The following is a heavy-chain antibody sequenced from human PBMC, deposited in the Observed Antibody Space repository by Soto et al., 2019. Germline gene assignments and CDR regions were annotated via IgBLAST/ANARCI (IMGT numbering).Heavy chain of an antibody. Sequence: QVQLQQWGAGLLKPSETLSLTCAVYGGSFSGYYWSWIRQPPGKGLEWIGEINHSGSTNYNPSLKSRVTISVDTSKNQFSLKLSSVTAADTAVYYCARVWITFGGVIATSIHYYGMDVWGQGTTVTVSS. CDR2: INHSGST. CDR3: ARVWITFGGVIATSIHYYGMDV. V-gene: IGHV4-34*01. CDR1: GGSFSGYY. J-gene: IGHJ6*02. D-gene: IGHD3-16*02.